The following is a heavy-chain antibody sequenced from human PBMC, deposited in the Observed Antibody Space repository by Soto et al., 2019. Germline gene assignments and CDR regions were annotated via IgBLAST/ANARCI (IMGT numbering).Heavy chain of an antibody. Sequence: ASLKVSCKASGYTFTSYDINWVRQATGQGLEWMGWMNPNSGNTGYAQKFQGRFTMTRNTSISTAYMELSSLRCEDTAVYYCGRGELGALYDFWGQGTLVIVSS. D-gene: IGHD3-16*02. V-gene: IGHV1-8*01. J-gene: IGHJ4*02. CDR1: GYTFTSYD. CDR2: MNPNSGNT. CDR3: GRGELGALYDF.